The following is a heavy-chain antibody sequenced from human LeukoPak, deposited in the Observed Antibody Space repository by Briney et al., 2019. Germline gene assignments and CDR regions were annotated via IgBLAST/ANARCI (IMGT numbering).Heavy chain of an antibody. V-gene: IGHV3-21*01. CDR2: ISSSSSYI. CDR1: GFTFSSYS. D-gene: IGHD3-9*01. CDR3: ARDCILTGYPWNWFDP. Sequence: GGSLRLSCAASGFTFSSYSMNWVRQAPGKGLEWVSSISSSSSYIYYADSVKGRFTISRDNAKNSLYLQMNGLRAEDTAVYYCARDCILTGYPWNWFDPWGQGTLVTVSS. J-gene: IGHJ5*02.